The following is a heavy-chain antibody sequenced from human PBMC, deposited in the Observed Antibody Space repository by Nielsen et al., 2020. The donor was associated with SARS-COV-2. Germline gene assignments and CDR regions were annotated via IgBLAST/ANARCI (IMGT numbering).Heavy chain of an antibody. D-gene: IGHD5-18*01. J-gene: IGHJ4*02. CDR2: ISGSGGST. Sequence: GGSLRLSCAASGFTFSSYAMSWVRQAPGKGLEWVSAISGSGGSTYYADSVKGRFTISRDNSKNTLYLQMNSLRAKDTAVYYCAKEDRGYSYGLIDYWGQGTLVTVSS. CDR3: AKEDRGYSYGLIDY. V-gene: IGHV3-23*01. CDR1: GFTFSSYA.